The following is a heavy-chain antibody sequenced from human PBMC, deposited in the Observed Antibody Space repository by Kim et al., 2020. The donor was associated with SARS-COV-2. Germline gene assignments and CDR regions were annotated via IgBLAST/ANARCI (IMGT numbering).Heavy chain of an antibody. CDR2: IYPGDSDT. Sequence: GESLKISCKGSGYSFTSYWTGWVRQMPGKGLEWMGIIYPGDSDTRYSPSFQGQVTISADKSISTAYLQWSSLKASDTAMYYCARVVWQWPPVWYFDYWGQGTLVTVSS. D-gene: IGHD6-19*01. J-gene: IGHJ4*02. CDR3: ARVVWQWPPVWYFDY. V-gene: IGHV5-51*01. CDR1: GYSFTSYW.